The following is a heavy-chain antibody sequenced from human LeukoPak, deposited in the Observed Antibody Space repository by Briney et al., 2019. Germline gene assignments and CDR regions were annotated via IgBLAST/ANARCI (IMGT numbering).Heavy chain of an antibody. V-gene: IGHV4-38-2*01. CDR1: GYSISSGYY. J-gene: IGHJ4*02. D-gene: IGHD3-3*01. Sequence: SETLSLTCAVSGYSISSGYYWGWIRQPPGKGLEWIGSIYHSGSTYYNPSLKSRVTISVDTSKNQFSLKLSSVTAADTAVYYCARLTTKPYYDSWSGYPDYWGQGTLVTVSS. CDR3: ARLTTKPYYDSWSGYPDY. CDR2: IYHSGST.